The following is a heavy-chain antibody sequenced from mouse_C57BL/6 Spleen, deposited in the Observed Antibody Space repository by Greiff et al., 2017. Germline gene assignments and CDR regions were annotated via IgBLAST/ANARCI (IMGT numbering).Heavy chain of an antibody. CDR2: ISSGSSTI. V-gene: IGHV5-17*01. Sequence: EVQLVESGGGLVKPGGSLKLSCAASGFTFSDYGMHWVRQAPEKGLEWVAYISSGSSTIYYADTVKGRFTIARDNAKNTLFLQMTSLRSEDTAMYYCARGYDYDGYYAMDYWGQGTSVTVAS. CDR3: ARGYDYDGYYAMDY. D-gene: IGHD2-4*01. J-gene: IGHJ4*01. CDR1: GFTFSDYG.